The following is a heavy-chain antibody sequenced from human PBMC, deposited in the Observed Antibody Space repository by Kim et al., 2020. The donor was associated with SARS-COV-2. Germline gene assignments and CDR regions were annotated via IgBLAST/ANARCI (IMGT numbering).Heavy chain of an antibody. D-gene: IGHD1-26*01. Sequence: SGLTNHRHCKVRVHQAPGKGPAWVGRTRREAISYITEYASSVKGRFTIPRDESENSLYLQMDGLQPEDPAVYCCARGNPGGCYMFWGQGPLAT. CDR1: GLTNHRHC. J-gene: IGHJ4*02. CDR2: TRREAISYIT. CDR3: ARGNPGGCYMF. V-gene: IGHV3-72*01.